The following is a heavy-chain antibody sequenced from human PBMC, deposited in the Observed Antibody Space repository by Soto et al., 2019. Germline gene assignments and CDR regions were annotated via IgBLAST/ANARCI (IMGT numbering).Heavy chain of an antibody. CDR3: AKSPYGAYSDRFDP. D-gene: IGHD2-15*01. CDR2: ISYDGSNT. CDR1: GFTLSSYG. Sequence: PGGSLRLSCAASGFTLSSYGMHWVRQAPGKGLEWVAVISYDGSNTYHADSVKGRFTISRDNSNNMLYLQMNSRRAEASAVYYCAKSPYGAYSDRFDPWGQGILVTVSS. J-gene: IGHJ5*01. V-gene: IGHV3-30*18.